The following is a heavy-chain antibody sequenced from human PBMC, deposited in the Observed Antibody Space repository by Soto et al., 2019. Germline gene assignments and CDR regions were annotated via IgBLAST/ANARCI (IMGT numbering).Heavy chain of an antibody. Sequence: QVQLVESGGGVVQPGRSLRLSCAASGFTFSNYGMHWVRQAPGKGLEWVAVIWFDGSNKYYADSLKGRFTSSRDNSKNKLYLQMHSLRAEDTSVYYCARVGITATTFRGFDYWGQGTLVTVSS. V-gene: IGHV3-33*01. CDR1: GFTFSNYG. CDR2: IWFDGSNK. D-gene: IGHD1-20*01. CDR3: ARVGITATTFRGFDY. J-gene: IGHJ4*02.